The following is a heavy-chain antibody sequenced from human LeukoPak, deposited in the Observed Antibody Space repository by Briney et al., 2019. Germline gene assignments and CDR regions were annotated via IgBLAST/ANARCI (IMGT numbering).Heavy chain of an antibody. CDR2: IIPIFGTA. D-gene: IGHD6-13*01. Sequence: SVKVSCKASGYTFTSYYMHWVRQAPGQGLEWMGGIIPIFGTANYAQKFQGRVTITTDESTSTAYMELSSLRSEDTAVYYCARDRPLAGIAAAGTGDYYYMDVWGKGTTVTVSS. CDR1: GYTFTSYY. J-gene: IGHJ6*03. V-gene: IGHV1-69*05. CDR3: ARDRPLAGIAAAGTGDYYYMDV.